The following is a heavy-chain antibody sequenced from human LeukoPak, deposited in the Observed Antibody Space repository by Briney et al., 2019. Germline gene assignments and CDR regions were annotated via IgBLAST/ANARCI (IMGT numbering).Heavy chain of an antibody. CDR2: ISGSGGST. CDR3: AKDRWSLLLPGPNWFDP. Sequence: PGGSLRLSCAASGFTVSSNYMSWVRQAPGKGLEWVSAISGSGGSTYYADSVKGRFTISRDNSKNTLCLQMNSLRAEDTAVYYCAKDRWSLLLPGPNWFDPWGQGTLVTVSS. D-gene: IGHD3-22*01. CDR1: GFTVSSNY. J-gene: IGHJ5*02. V-gene: IGHV3-23*01.